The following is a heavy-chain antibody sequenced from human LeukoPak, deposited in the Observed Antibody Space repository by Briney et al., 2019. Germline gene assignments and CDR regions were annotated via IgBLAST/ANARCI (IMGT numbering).Heavy chain of an antibody. CDR1: GGYISSYY. CDR3: ARELIAVAGTSDWFDP. D-gene: IGHD6-19*01. J-gene: IGHJ5*02. V-gene: IGHV4-39*07. Sequence: SETLSLTCTVSGGYISSYYWSWIRQPPGKGLEWIGSIYYSGSTYYNPSLKSRVTISVDTSKNQFSLKLSSVTAADTAVYYCARELIAVAGTSDWFDPWGQGTLVTVSS. CDR2: IYYSGST.